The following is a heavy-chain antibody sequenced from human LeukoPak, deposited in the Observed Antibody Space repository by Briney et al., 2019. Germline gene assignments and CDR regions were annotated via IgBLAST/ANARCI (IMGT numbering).Heavy chain of an antibody. V-gene: IGHV4-34*01. CDR2: INHSGST. CDR1: GGSFSGYY. J-gene: IGHJ4*02. CDR3: ARDTSSSFDY. Sequence: SETLSLTCAVYGGSFSGYYWSWIRQPPGKGLEWIGEINHSGSTNYNPSLKSRVTISVDTSKNQFSLKLSSVTAADTAVYYCARDTSSSFDYWGQGTLVTVSS. D-gene: IGHD6-13*01.